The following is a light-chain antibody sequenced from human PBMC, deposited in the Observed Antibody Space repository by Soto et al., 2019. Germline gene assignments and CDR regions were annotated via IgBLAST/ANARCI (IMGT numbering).Light chain of an antibody. CDR1: QGVRSN. CDR2: GAF. V-gene: IGKV3-20*01. CDR3: QQYGTLIT. J-gene: IGKJ5*01. Sequence: EIVLTHSPGTLSLSPGERATLSSRASQGVRSNLAWYQQKPGQAPRLLIYGAFNRATGIPDRFSGSGSGTDFTLTISRLEPEDFAVYYCQQYGTLITFGQGTRLEIK.